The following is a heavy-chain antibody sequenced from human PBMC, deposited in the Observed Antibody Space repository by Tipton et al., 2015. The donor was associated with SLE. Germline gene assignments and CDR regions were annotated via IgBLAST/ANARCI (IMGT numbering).Heavy chain of an antibody. D-gene: IGHD3-10*01. CDR2: ISYDGSNK. V-gene: IGHV3-30*04. Sequence: SLRLSCAASGFTFSTYAMHWVRQAPGKGLEWVAVISYDGSNKYYADSVKGRFTISSDNSKNTLYLEMNSLRAEDTAVYYCARDPGVITPMDVWGQGTTVTVSS. CDR1: GFTFSTYA. CDR3: ARDPGVITPMDV. J-gene: IGHJ6*02.